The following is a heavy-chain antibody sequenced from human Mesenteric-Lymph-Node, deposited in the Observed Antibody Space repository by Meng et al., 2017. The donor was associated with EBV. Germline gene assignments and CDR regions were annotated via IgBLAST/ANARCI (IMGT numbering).Heavy chain of an antibody. Sequence: QVQLQESGPGLVKPSETLSLPCTVSGGPVSSGSYYWSWIRQPPGKGLEWIGYIYYSGSTNYNPSLKSRVTISVDTSKNQFSLKLSSVTAADTAVYYCALIIVGATHFDYWGQGTLVTVSS. V-gene: IGHV4-61*01. J-gene: IGHJ4*02. D-gene: IGHD1-26*01. CDR1: GGPVSSGSYY. CDR3: ALIIVGATHFDY. CDR2: IYYSGST.